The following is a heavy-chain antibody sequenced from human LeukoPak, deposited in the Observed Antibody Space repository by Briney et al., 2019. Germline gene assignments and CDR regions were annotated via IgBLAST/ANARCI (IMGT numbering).Heavy chain of an antibody. J-gene: IGHJ4*02. V-gene: IGHV3-23*01. CDR2: ISGSGGST. CDR1: GFTFSSYA. Sequence: GGSLRLSCAASGFTFSSYAMSWVRQAPGKGLEWVSAISGSGGSTYYADSVKGRFTISRDNSKNTLYLQMNSLRAEDTAVYYCANHDSSGYYYWALFDYWGQGTLVTVSS. CDR3: ANHDSSGYYYWALFDY. D-gene: IGHD3-22*01.